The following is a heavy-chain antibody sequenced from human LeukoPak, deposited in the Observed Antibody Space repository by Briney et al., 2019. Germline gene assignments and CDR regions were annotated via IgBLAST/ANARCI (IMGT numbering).Heavy chain of an antibody. CDR1: GGTFSSYA. CDR2: IIPIFGTA. D-gene: IGHD2-2*01. J-gene: IGHJ4*02. V-gene: IGHV1-69*05. Sequence: SVKVSCKASGGTFSSYAISWVRQAPGQGLEWMGGIIPIFGTANYAQKFQGRVTITTDESTSTAYMELSSLRSEDTAVYYCARGGCSSTSCYGRSDYWGQGTLVTVSS. CDR3: ARGGCSSTSCYGRSDY.